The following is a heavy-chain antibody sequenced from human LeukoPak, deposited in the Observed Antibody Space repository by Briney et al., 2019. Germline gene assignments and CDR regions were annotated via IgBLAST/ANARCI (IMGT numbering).Heavy chain of an antibody. CDR3: AKFRGGSYYTDYFDY. D-gene: IGHD1-26*01. J-gene: IGHJ4*02. Sequence: GGSLRLSCAASGFTFSSYAMTWVRQAPGKGLEWVSVIGGSGGSAHYTDSVKGRFTISRDNSKNTLYLQMNSLRAEDTAVYYCAKFRGGSYYTDYFDYWGQGTLVTVSS. CDR1: GFTFSSYA. CDR2: IGGSGGSA. V-gene: IGHV3-23*01.